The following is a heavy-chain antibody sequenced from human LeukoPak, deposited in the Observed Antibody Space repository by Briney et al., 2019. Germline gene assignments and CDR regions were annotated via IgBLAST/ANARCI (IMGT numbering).Heavy chain of an antibody. CDR2: INHSGST. J-gene: IGHJ4*02. CDR1: GGSFSGYY. D-gene: IGHD6-13*01. V-gene: IGHV4-34*01. CDR3: ARAPRKHSSSWYGGLDY. Sequence: SETLSLTCAVYGGSFSGYYWSWIRQPPGKGLEWIGEINHSGSTNYNPSLKSRVTISVDTPKNQFSLKLSSVTAADTAVYYCARAPRKHSSSWYGGLDYWGQGTLVTVSS.